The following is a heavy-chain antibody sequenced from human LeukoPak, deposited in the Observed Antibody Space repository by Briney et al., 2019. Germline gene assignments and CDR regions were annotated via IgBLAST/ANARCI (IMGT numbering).Heavy chain of an antibody. Sequence: SETLSLTCTVSGGSISSSSYYWGWIRQPPGKGLEWIGSIYYSGSTYYNPSLKSRVTISVDTSKIQLSLKLSSVTAADTAVYYCARRVWSVGATTKGLFDYWGQGTLVTVSS. CDR2: IYYSGST. D-gene: IGHD1-26*01. J-gene: IGHJ4*02. V-gene: IGHV4-39*01. CDR3: ARRVWSVGATTKGLFDY. CDR1: GGSISSSSYY.